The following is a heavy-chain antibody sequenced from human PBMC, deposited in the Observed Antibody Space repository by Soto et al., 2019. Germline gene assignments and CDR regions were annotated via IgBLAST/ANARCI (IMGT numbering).Heavy chain of an antibody. CDR3: ARDSRSIAADIYYYYGMDV. D-gene: IGHD6-6*01. J-gene: IGHJ6*02. CDR1: GFAFSSYE. Sequence: GGSLRLSCAASGFAFSSYEMNWFRQAPGKGLEWVSYISSSGSTIYYADSVKGRFTISRDNAKNSLCLQMNSLRAEDTAVYYCARDSRSIAADIYYYYGMDVWGQGTTVTVSS. CDR2: ISSSGSTI. V-gene: IGHV3-48*03.